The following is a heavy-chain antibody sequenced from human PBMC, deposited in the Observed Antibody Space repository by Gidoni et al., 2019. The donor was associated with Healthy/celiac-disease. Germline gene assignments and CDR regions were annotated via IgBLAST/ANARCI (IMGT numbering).Heavy chain of an antibody. CDR1: GGSTSSGGYA. CDR2: IYYSGST. D-gene: IGHD3-10*01. CDR3: ARDETYYYGSGSYNAFDI. J-gene: IGHJ3*02. V-gene: IGHV4-31*03. Sequence: QVQLQESGPGLVKPSQTLYLCCTVSGGSTSSGGYAWSWIRQHPGKGLEWIGYIYYSGSTYYNPSLKSRVTISVDTSKNQFSLKLSSVTAADTAVYYCARDETYYYGSGSYNAFDIWGQGTMVTVSS.